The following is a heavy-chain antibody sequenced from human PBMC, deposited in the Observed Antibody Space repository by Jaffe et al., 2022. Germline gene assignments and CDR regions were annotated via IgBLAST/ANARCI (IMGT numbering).Heavy chain of an antibody. J-gene: IGHJ4*02. Sequence: EVQLVESGGGLVQPGGSLKLSCAASGFTFSDSAMHWVRQASGKGLEWVGRIRSKANSYATAYTASVKGRFTISRDDSNNTAYLQMNSLKTEDTAVYYCARHQDTAVTRPDYWGQGALVTVSS. CDR1: GFTFSDSA. CDR3: ARHQDTAVTRPDY. D-gene: IGHD4-17*01. CDR2: IRSKANSYAT. V-gene: IGHV3-73*02.